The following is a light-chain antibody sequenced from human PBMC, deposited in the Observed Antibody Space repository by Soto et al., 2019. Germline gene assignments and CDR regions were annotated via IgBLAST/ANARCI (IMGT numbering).Light chain of an antibody. CDR2: EVT. J-gene: IGLJ2*01. Sequence: QSALTQPPSASGSPGQSVPISCTGTRRAVGAYKYVSWYQQYPGKAPKLMIYEVTKRPSGVPDRFSGSKSGNTASLTVSGLQAEDEADYYCTSYVGNDIWGLGGGTKVTVL. V-gene: IGLV2-8*01. CDR3: TSYVGNDIWG. CDR1: RRAVGAYKY.